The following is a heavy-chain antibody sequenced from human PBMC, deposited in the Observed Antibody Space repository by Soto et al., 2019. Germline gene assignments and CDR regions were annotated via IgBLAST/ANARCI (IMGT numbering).Heavy chain of an antibody. CDR2: IIPILGIA. Sequence: GTSVKLSCEACGGRFRSYTISWVRQAPRQGLEWMGRIIPILGIANYAQKFQGRVTITADKSTSTAYMELSSLRSEDTAVYYCARRLLWFGELLTENPYYYYYGMDVWGQGTTVTSP. J-gene: IGHJ6*02. CDR1: GGRFRSYT. V-gene: IGHV1-69*02. CDR3: ARRLLWFGELLTENPYYYYYGMDV. D-gene: IGHD3-10*01.